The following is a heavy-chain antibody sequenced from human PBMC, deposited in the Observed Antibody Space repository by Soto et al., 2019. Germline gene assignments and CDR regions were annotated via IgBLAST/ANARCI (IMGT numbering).Heavy chain of an antibody. Sequence: QVQLVQSGAEVKKPGASVKVSCKTSGYTFTSFGISWVRQAPGQGLEWMGWISGYNGNTKYAQNFQGRLTMTTDTSTTTAYMELRSLRSDDTAVYFCAKDTRVSSSSRVWGFDPWGQGTLVTVSS. V-gene: IGHV1-18*01. CDR2: ISGYNGNT. CDR3: AKDTRVSSSSRVWGFDP. CDR1: GYTFTSFG. J-gene: IGHJ5*02. D-gene: IGHD6-6*01.